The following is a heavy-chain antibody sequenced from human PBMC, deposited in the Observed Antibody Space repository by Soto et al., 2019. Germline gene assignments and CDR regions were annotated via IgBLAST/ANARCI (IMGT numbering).Heavy chain of an antibody. J-gene: IGHJ6*02. CDR1: GFTFSSYG. CDR3: ARGPNSSGYAGMDV. CDR2: IWYDGSNK. Sequence: QVQLVESGGGVVQPGRSLRLSCAASGFTFSSYGMHWVRQAPGKGLEWVAVIWYDGSNKYYADSVKGRFTISRDNSKNTLYLQMNSLRAGDTAVYYCARGPNSSGYAGMDVWGQGTTVTVSS. D-gene: IGHD3-22*01. V-gene: IGHV3-33*01.